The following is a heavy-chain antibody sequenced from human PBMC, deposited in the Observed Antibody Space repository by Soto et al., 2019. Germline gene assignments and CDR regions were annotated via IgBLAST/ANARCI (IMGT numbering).Heavy chain of an antibody. CDR1: GFTFDDYA. CDR2: ISWNSGSI. Sequence: GGSLRLPCAASGFTFDDYAMHWVRQAPGKGLEWVSGISWNSGSIGYADSVKGRFTISRDNAKNSLYLQMNSLRAEDTALYYCAKDRYYGSGSYIMDVWGKGTTVTVSS. D-gene: IGHD3-10*01. CDR3: AKDRYYGSGSYIMDV. J-gene: IGHJ6*04. V-gene: IGHV3-9*01.